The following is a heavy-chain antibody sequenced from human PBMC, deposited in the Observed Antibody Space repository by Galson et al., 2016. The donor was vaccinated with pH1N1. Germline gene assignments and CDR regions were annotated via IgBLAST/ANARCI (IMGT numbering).Heavy chain of an antibody. D-gene: IGHD4-23*01. CDR1: EGTFTSST. CDR3: ARTPTSVVTVYSPFDV. CDR2: IIPIFGTT. J-gene: IGHJ6*02. V-gene: IGHV1-69*13. Sequence: SVKVSCKVSEGTFTSSTITWVRHAPGQGLEWVGDIIPIFGTTTYALKFQGRVTLTADGSLPTAFLELSGLTSQDPAAYYCARTPTSVVTVYSPFDVWGQGTAVTVSS.